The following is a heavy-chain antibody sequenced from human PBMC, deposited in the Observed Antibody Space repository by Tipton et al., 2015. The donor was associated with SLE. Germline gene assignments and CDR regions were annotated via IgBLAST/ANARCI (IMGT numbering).Heavy chain of an antibody. CDR3: ARGPDYSNYYFYRMDV. D-gene: IGHD4-11*01. CDR2: IYHSGTT. Sequence: TLSLTCAVSGGSINSYNWWTWVRQPPGKGLEWIGEIYHSGTTNYKPSLKSRITISLDKSNDHFSLRLSSLTAADTAVYYCARGPDYSNYYFYRMDVWGQGTTVTVSS. V-gene: IGHV4-4*02. CDR1: GGSINSYNW. J-gene: IGHJ6*02.